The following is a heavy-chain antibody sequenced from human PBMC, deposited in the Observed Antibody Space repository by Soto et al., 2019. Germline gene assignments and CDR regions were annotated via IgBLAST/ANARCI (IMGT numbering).Heavy chain of an antibody. CDR2: IIPIFGTA. D-gene: IGHD1-26*01. CDR1: GGTFSSYA. J-gene: IGHJ5*02. V-gene: IGHV1-69*13. Sequence: SVKVSCKASGGTFSSYAISWVRQAPGQGLEWMGGIIPIFGTANYAQKFQGRVTITADESTSTAYMELSSLRSEDTTVYYCARVSGGSYGGFDPWGQGTLVTVSS. CDR3: ARVSGGSYGGFDP.